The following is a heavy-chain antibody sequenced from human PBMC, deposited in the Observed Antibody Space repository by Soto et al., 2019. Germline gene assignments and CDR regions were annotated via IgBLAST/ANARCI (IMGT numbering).Heavy chain of an antibody. Sequence: EVQLLESGGGLVQPGGSLRLSCAASGFIFSSYAMSWVRQAPGKGLEWVSLISGSGGIRHYADSVKGRFTISRDNSKNTMYLQMNSLTAEDSAVYYCANVVGYGGIRDDAFDIWDQGTMVTVSS. V-gene: IGHV3-23*01. CDR1: GFIFSSYA. CDR3: ANVVGYGGIRDDAFDI. D-gene: IGHD4-17*01. J-gene: IGHJ3*02. CDR2: ISGSGGIR.